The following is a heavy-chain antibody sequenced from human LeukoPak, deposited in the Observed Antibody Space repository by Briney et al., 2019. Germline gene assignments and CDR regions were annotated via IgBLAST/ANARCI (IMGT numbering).Heavy chain of an antibody. J-gene: IGHJ6*02. CDR2: IKQDGSEK. V-gene: IGHV3-7*01. CDR1: GFTFSSYG. Sequence: GGSLRLSCAASGFTFSSYGMHWVRQAPGKGLEWVANIKQDGSEKYYVDSVKGRFTISRDNAKNSLYLQMNSLRAEDTAVYYCARDLAAAGTGYYYYYGMDVWGQGTTVTVSS. D-gene: IGHD6-13*01. CDR3: ARDLAAAGTGYYYYYGMDV.